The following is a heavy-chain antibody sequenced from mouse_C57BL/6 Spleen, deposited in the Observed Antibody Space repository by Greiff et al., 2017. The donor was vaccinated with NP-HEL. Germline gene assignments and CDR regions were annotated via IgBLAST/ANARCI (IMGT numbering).Heavy chain of an antibody. V-gene: IGHV1-64*01. D-gene: IGHD1-1*01. CDR1: GYTFTSYW. J-gene: IGHJ1*03. CDR3: ARSPLITTVVNWYFDV. CDR2: IHPNSGST. Sequence: VQLQQPGAELVKPGASVKLSCKASGYTFTSYWMHWVKQRPGQGLEWIGMIHPNSGSTNYNEKFKSKATLTVDKSSSTAYMQLSSLTSEDSAVYYCARSPLITTVVNWYFDVWGTGTTVTVSS.